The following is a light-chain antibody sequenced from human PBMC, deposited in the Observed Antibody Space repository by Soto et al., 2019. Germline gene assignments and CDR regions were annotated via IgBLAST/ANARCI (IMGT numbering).Light chain of an antibody. Sequence: QSALTQPASVSGSPGQSITISCTGTSNDIGNFNFVSWFQQHPGKAPKLMIYEVTNRPSGVSDRFSGSKSGNTASLTISGLQAEDEADYYCASHTSTSRPVFGGGTKLTVL. CDR3: ASHTSTSRPV. CDR1: SNDIGNFNF. CDR2: EVT. J-gene: IGLJ2*01. V-gene: IGLV2-14*01.